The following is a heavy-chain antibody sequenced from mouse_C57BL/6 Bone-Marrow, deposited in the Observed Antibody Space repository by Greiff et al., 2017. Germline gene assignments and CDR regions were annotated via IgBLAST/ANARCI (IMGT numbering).Heavy chain of an antibody. CDR2: IRNKANGYTT. J-gene: IGHJ4*01. Sequence: EVKLVESGGGLVQPGGSLSLSCAASGFTFTDYYMSWVRQPPGKALEWLGFIRNKANGYTTEYSASVKGRFTISRDNSQSILYLQRNALRAEDSATYYCARYEDYYAMDYWGQGTSVTVSS. CDR3: ARYEDYYAMDY. CDR1: GFTFTDYY. V-gene: IGHV7-3*01.